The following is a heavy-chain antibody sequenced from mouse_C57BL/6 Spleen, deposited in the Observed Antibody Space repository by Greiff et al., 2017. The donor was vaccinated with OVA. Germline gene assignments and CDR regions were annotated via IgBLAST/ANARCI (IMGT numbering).Heavy chain of an antibody. CDR1: GYTFTGYW. CDR3: ARERGDKNY. Sequence: VKLLESGAELMKPGASVKLSCKATGYTFTGYWIEWVKQRPGHGLEWIGEILPGGGSTNYNEKFKGKATFTADTSSNTAYMQLSSLTTEDSAIYDCARERGDKNYWGQGTTLTVSS. CDR2: ILPGGGST. J-gene: IGHJ2*01. V-gene: IGHV1-9*01.